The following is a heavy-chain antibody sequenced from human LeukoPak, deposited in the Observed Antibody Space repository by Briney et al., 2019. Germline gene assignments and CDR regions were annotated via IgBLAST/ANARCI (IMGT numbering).Heavy chain of an antibody. CDR1: GGSFSGYY. Sequence: SETLSLTCAIYGGSFSGYYWSWIRQPPGKGLEWIGEINHSGSTNYNPSLKSRVTISVDTSKNQFSLKLSSVTAADTAVYYCARGRLEWLSEWDNWFDPWGQGTLVTVSS. CDR3: ARGRLEWLSEWDNWFDP. J-gene: IGHJ5*02. D-gene: IGHD3-3*01. V-gene: IGHV4-34*01. CDR2: INHSGST.